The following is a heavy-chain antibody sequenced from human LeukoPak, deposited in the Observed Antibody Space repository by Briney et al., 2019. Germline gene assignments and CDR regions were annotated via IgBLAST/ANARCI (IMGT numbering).Heavy chain of an antibody. V-gene: IGHV4-39*07. Sequence: SETLSLTCTVSGGSISSSSYYWGWIRQPPGKGLEWIGSIYYSGSTYYNPSLKSRVTISVDTSKNQFSLKLSSVTAADTAVYYCARGGSGGSWYIHNWFDPWGQGTLVTVSS. CDR2: IYYSGST. CDR3: ARGGSGGSWYIHNWFDP. J-gene: IGHJ5*02. CDR1: GGSISSSSYY. D-gene: IGHD6-13*01.